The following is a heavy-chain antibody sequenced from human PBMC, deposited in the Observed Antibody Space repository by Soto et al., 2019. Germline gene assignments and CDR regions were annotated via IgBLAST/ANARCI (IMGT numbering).Heavy chain of an antibody. CDR1: GYTFTGYY. CDR3: ARGADLYYDFWSGYPRVDYYYYYMDV. Sequence: GASLKVSCKASGYTFTGYYMHWVRQAPGQGLEWMGWINPNSGGTNYAQKFQGWVTMTRDTSISTAYMELSRLRSDDTAVYYCARGADLYYDFWSGYPRVDYYYYYMDVWGKGTTVTVSS. D-gene: IGHD3-3*01. J-gene: IGHJ6*03. CDR2: INPNSGGT. V-gene: IGHV1-2*04.